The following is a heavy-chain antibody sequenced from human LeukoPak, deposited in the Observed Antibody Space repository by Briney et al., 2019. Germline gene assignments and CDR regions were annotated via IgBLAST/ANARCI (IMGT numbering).Heavy chain of an antibody. CDR2: ISGSGGST. D-gene: IGHD3-10*01. J-gene: IGHJ4*02. CDR3: AKDAYGSGSYYKGYYFDY. Sequence: GGSLRPSCAASGFTFSSYAMSWVRQAPGKGLEWVSAISGSGGSTYYADSVKGRFTISRDNSKNTLYLQMNSLRAEDTAVYYCAKDAYGSGSYYKGYYFDYWGQGTLVTVSS. V-gene: IGHV3-23*01. CDR1: GFTFSSYA.